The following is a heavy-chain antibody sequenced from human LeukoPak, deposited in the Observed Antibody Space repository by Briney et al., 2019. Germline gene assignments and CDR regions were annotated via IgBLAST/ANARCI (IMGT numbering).Heavy chain of an antibody. CDR1: GFTFSSYW. J-gene: IGHJ4*02. D-gene: IGHD6-13*01. CDR3: ARVPAVPGNFDS. V-gene: IGHV3-74*01. CDR2: INTDGSDT. Sequence: RSLRLSCAASGFTFSSYWMHWVHQAPGKGLVWVSRINTDGSDTTYADSVKGRFTVSRNNARNTLYLQMNSLRAEDTAVYYCARVPAVPGNFDSWGQGTLVTVSS.